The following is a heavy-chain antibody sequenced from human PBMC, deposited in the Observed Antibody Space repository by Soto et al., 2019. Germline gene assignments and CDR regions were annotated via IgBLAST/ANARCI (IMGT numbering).Heavy chain of an antibody. V-gene: IGHV6-1*01. Sequence: SQTLSLTCAISGDSVSSKSAAWNWIRLSPSRGLEWLARTYYRSRWYNDYAVSVRSRITVNPDTSKNQLSLQLTSVTPEDTAVYYCAGTTSHQWYYMDVWGKGTTVTVSS. CDR1: GDSVSSKSAA. CDR2: TYYRSRWYN. D-gene: IGHD1-7*01. J-gene: IGHJ6*03. CDR3: AGTTSHQWYYMDV.